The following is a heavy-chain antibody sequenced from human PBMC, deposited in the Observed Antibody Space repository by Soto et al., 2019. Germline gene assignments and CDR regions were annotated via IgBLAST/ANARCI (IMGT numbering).Heavy chain of an antibody. J-gene: IGHJ5*02. CDR1: GFTFNTYR. V-gene: IGHV3-7*01. D-gene: IGHD5-18*01. Sequence: PGGSLRLSCAASGFTFNTYRMTWVRQAPGKGLEWVANIKEDGSERFYADSVKGRFTISRDNSKNTLYLQMNSLRAEDTAVYYCAREGEVDTGPLFDPWGQGTLVTVSS. CDR2: IKEDGSER. CDR3: AREGEVDTGPLFDP.